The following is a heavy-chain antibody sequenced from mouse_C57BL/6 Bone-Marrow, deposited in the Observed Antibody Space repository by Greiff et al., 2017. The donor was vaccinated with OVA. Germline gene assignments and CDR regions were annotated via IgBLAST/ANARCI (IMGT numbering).Heavy chain of an antibody. CDR3: ARFYGNYSFFAY. Sequence: QVQLKESGPGLVQPSQSLSITCTVSGFSLTSYGVHWVRQSPGKGLEWLGVIWSGGSTDYNAAFISRLSISKDNYKSQVFFKMNSLQADDTAIYYCARFYGNYSFFAYWGQGTLVTVSA. CDR2: IWSGGST. V-gene: IGHV2-2*01. CDR1: GFSLTSYG. D-gene: IGHD2-1*01. J-gene: IGHJ3*01.